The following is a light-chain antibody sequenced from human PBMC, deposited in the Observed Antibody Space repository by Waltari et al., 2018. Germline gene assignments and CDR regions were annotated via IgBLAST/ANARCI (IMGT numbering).Light chain of an antibody. CDR3: ASWDDSLTCVL. CDR1: NSNIGNNY. CDR2: RND. Sequence: QSVLTQPPSVSGTPGQSVTIFCSGSNSNIGNNYVYWYQQFPGTAPKRLIYRNDQRPSGVPDRFSGARSGSSASLAISGLRSEDEASYFCASWDDSLTCVLFGGGTKLTV. V-gene: IGLV1-47*01. J-gene: IGLJ3*02.